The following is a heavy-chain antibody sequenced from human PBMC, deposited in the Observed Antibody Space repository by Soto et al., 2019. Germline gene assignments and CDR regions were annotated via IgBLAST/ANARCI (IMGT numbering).Heavy chain of an antibody. CDR3: AKALSWTVWFGDPLLFD. Sequence: GGSLRLSCAASGFTFTTYAMSWVRQAPGKGLEWVSSITGSADSTFYADSVKGRFTISRDNSKDTLYLQMNSLRAEDTALYYCAKALSWTVWFGDPLLFDWGRGTLVTVSS. CDR1: GFTFTTYA. V-gene: IGHV3-23*01. CDR2: ITGSADST. D-gene: IGHD3-10*01. J-gene: IGHJ4*02.